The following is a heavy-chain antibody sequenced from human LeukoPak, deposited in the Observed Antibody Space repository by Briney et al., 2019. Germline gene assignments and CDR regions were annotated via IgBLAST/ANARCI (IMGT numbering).Heavy chain of an antibody. J-gene: IGHJ4*02. CDR3: AKEKGAPAGLFDS. V-gene: IGHV3-30*02. CDR1: GFTLTSYG. CDR2: IRYDGRNK. D-gene: IGHD6-13*01. Sequence: GGSLRLSCAPSGFTLTSYGMHWVRQAPGKGRRWQAFIRYDGRNKYYGDPGKGRFTIFRDNSKNTLFLQMNSLRPEDTAVYYCAKEKGAPAGLFDSWGQGTLVTVSS.